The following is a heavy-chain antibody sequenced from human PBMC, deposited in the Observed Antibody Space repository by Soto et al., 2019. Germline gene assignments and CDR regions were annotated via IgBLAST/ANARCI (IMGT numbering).Heavy chain of an antibody. J-gene: IGHJ4*02. CDR3: ARVNKHCSSTSCYSDY. V-gene: IGHV3-64*01. D-gene: IGHD2-2*02. CDR1: GFTFSSYA. CDR2: ISSNGGST. Sequence: GGSLRLSCAASGFTFSSYAMHWVRQATGKGLEYVSAISSNGGSTYYANSVKGRFTISRDNSKNTLYLQMGSLRAEDMAVYYCARVNKHCSSTSCYSDYWGQGTLVTVSS.